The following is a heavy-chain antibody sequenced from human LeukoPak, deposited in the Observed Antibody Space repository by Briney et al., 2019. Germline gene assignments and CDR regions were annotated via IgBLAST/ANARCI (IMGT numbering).Heavy chain of an antibody. CDR3: ARERESSGSFDY. CDR2: IYYSGST. Sequence: KTSETLSLTCTVSGGSISSHYWSWIRQPPGKGLEWIGYIYYSGSTNYNPSLKSRVTISVDTSKNQFSLKLSSVTAADTAVYYCARERESSGSFDYWGQGTLVTVSS. CDR1: GGSISSHY. V-gene: IGHV4-59*11. D-gene: IGHD6-19*01. J-gene: IGHJ4*02.